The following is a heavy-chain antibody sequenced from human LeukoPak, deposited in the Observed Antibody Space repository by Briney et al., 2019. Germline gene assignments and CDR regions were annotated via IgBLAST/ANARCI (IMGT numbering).Heavy chain of an antibody. Sequence: SEALSLTCTVSGGSISSYYWSWIRQPPGKGLEWIGYIYYSGSTNYNPSLKSRVTISVDTSKNQFSLKLSSVTAADTAVYYCARNDGSGSYYTPPNYYYYYGMDVWGQGTTVTVSS. CDR1: GGSISSYY. J-gene: IGHJ6*02. CDR2: IYYSGST. D-gene: IGHD3-10*01. V-gene: IGHV4-59*08. CDR3: ARNDGSGSYYTPPNYYYYYGMDV.